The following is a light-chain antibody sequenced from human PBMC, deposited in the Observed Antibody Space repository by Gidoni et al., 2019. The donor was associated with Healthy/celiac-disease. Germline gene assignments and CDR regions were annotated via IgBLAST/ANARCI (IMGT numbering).Light chain of an antibody. CDR2: DAS. V-gene: IGKV1-33*01. J-gene: IGKJ3*01. CDR1: QDISNY. CDR3: QQYDKLPFT. Sequence: DIQMTQSPSSLSASVGDRVTITCPASQDISNYLNWYQQKPGKAPKLLIYDASNLETGVPSRFSGSGSGTDFTFTISSLQPEDIATYYCQQYDKLPFTFGPWDQSGDQT.